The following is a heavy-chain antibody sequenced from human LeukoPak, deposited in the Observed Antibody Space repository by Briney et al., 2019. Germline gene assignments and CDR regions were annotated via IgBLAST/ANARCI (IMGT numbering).Heavy chain of an antibody. CDR2: ISGSGGST. D-gene: IGHD3-22*01. Sequence: PGGSLRRSCAASGFTLSSYAMSWVRQAPGKGLEWVSAISGSGGSTYYADSVKGRFTISRDNSKNTLYLQMNSLRAEDTAVYYCAKGVEDYYDSSGLDYWGQGTLVTVSS. J-gene: IGHJ4*02. CDR3: AKGVEDYYDSSGLDY. V-gene: IGHV3-23*01. CDR1: GFTLSSYA.